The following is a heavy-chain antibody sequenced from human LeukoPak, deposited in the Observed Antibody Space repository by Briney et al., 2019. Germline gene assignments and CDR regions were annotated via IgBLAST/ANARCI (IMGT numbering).Heavy chain of an antibody. Sequence: ASVKVSCKASGYTFTSYGISWVRQAPGQGLEWMGRISAYNGNTKYAQKLQGRVTMTTDTSTSTAYMELRNLRSDDTAVYYCARVPSWRPLDYWGQGTLVTVSS. J-gene: IGHJ4*02. CDR1: GYTFTSYG. V-gene: IGHV1-18*01. CDR3: ARVPSWRPLDY. D-gene: IGHD2-2*01. CDR2: ISAYNGNT.